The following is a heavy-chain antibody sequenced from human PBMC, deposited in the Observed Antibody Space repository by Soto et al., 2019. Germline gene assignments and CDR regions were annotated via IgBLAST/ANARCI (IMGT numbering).Heavy chain of an antibody. J-gene: IGHJ4*02. D-gene: IGHD6-13*01. V-gene: IGHV3-23*01. Sequence: EVQLLESGGGLVQPGGSLSPSCEASGFTFSTYAMTWFRQPPEKGLEWVSTIHGRGLTTHYTDSVKGRFTISRDNSKNTLYLQMNSLRVEDTATYYCARMEGTWSFDFWGQGTLVTVSS. CDR2: IHGRGLTT. CDR1: GFTFSTYA. CDR3: ARMEGTWSFDF.